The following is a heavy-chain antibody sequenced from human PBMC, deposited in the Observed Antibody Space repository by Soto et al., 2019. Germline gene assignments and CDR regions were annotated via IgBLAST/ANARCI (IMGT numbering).Heavy chain of an antibody. V-gene: IGHV3-48*02. CDR1: GFTFSGHA. CDR2: IGNTDSTI. J-gene: IGHJ6*02. CDR3: VRGECSGGTCYGLDV. D-gene: IGHD2-15*01. Sequence: PGGSLRLSCAASGFTFSGHAMNWVRQAPGKGLEWVSYIGNTDSTIYYADSVRGRFIISRDNARNSLFLQMSSLRDEDTAVYYCVRGECSGGTCYGLDVWGQGTTVTVSS.